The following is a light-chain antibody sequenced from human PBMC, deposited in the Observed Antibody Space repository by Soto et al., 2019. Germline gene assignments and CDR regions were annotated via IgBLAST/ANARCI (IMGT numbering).Light chain of an antibody. V-gene: IGKV4-1*01. CDR2: WAS. Sequence: DIVMTQSPDSLAVSLGERATINCKSSQSVLYSSNNKNYLAWYQQKPGQPPKLLLYWASTRESGVPDRFSGSGSGTDFTLTISSLQDEDVAVYYCQQYYSTPRTFGQGTKVEIK. J-gene: IGKJ1*01. CDR3: QQYYSTPRT. CDR1: QSVLYSSNNKNY.